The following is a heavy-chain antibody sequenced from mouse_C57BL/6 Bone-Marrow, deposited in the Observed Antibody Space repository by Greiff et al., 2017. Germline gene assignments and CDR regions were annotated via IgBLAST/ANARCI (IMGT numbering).Heavy chain of an antibody. CDR3: ASRALPRDYAMDD. V-gene: IGHV1-61*01. D-gene: IGHD3-1*01. J-gene: IGHJ4*01. CDR1: GYTFTSYW. Sequence: QVQLQQPGAELVRPGSSVKLSCKASGYTFTSYWMDWVKQRPGQGLEWIGNIYPSDSETHYNQKFKDKATLTVDKSSSTAYMLLSSLTSEDSAVYYCASRALPRDYAMDDWGPGTSVTVSS. CDR2: IYPSDSET.